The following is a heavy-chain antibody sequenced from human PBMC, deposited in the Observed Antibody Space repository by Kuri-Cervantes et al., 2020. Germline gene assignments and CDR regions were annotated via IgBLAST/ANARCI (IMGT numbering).Heavy chain of an antibody. V-gene: IGHV4-39*01. Sequence: SESLSLACTVSGGSISSSSYCWGWLRQPPGKGLGWIGSIYYSGSTYYNPSLKSRVTISVDTSKNQFSLKLSSVTAADTAVYYCARLVDSSRGPCFDYWGQGTLVTVSS. D-gene: IGHD3-22*01. CDR2: IYYSGST. CDR3: ARLVDSSRGPCFDY. J-gene: IGHJ4*02. CDR1: GGSISSSSYC.